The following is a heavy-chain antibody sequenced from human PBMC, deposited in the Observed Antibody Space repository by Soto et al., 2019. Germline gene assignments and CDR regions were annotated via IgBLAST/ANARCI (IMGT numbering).Heavy chain of an antibody. Sequence: SETLSLTCTVSGGSISSSSYYWGWIRQPPGKGLEWIGSIYYSGSTYYNPSLKSRVTISVDTSKNQFSLKLSSVTAADTAVYYCAIRTYYDFWSGYYTRFGFDYWGQGTLVTVSS. D-gene: IGHD3-3*01. CDR1: GGSISSSSYY. CDR2: IYYSGST. CDR3: AIRTYYDFWSGYYTRFGFDY. J-gene: IGHJ4*02. V-gene: IGHV4-39*01.